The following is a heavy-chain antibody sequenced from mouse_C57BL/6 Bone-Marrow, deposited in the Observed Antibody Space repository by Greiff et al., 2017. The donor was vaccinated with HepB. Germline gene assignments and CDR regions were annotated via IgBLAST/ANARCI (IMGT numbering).Heavy chain of an antibody. CDR3: ARERAYYSNYSWFAY. CDR1: GFTFSSYA. Sequence: EVQRVESGGGLVKPGGSLKLSCAASGFTFSSYAMSWVRQTPEKRLEWVATISDGGSYTYYPDNVKGRFTISRDNAKNNLYLQMSHLKSEDTAMYYCARERAYYSNYSWFAYWGQGTLVTVSA. V-gene: IGHV5-4*01. CDR2: ISDGGSYT. J-gene: IGHJ3*01. D-gene: IGHD2-5*01.